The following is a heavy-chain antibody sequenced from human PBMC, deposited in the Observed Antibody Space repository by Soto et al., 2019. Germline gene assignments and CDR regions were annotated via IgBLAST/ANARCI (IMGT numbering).Heavy chain of an antibody. Sequence: QVQLQQWGAGLLKPSETLSLTCAVYGGSFSGYYWSWIRQPPGKGLEWIGEINHSGSTNYNPSLKSRVTISVDTSKKQFSLKLSSVTAADTAVYYCARGGGWIDAFDIWGQGTMVTVSS. CDR3: ARGGGWIDAFDI. J-gene: IGHJ3*02. CDR1: GGSFSGYY. D-gene: IGHD5-12*01. CDR2: INHSGST. V-gene: IGHV4-34*01.